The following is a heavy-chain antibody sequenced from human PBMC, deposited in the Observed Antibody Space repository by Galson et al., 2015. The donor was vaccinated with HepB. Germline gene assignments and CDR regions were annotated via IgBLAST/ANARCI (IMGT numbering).Heavy chain of an antibody. J-gene: IGHJ4*02. V-gene: IGHV3-33*06. CDR1: GFTFSSYG. Sequence: SLRLSCAASGFTFSSYGMHWVRQAPGKGLEWVAVIWYDGSNKYYADSVKGRFTISRDNSKNTLYLQMNSLRAEDTAVYYCAKDRDSGSYPDYWGQGTLVTVSS. CDR3: AKDRDSGSYPDY. CDR2: IWYDGSNK. D-gene: IGHD1-26*01.